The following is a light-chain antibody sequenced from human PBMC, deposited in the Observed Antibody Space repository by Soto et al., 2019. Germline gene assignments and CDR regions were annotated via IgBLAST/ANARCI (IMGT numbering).Light chain of an antibody. CDR3: QQYNSHSRT. V-gene: IGKV1-5*03. CDR1: QTISSW. J-gene: IGKJ1*01. CDR2: KAS. Sequence: DIQITQSPSTLSGSVGDRVTITCRASQTISSWLAWYQQKPGKAPKLLIYKASTLKSGVPSRFSGSGSGTEFTLTITSLQPDDFASYYCQQYNSHSRTFGQGTKVDIK.